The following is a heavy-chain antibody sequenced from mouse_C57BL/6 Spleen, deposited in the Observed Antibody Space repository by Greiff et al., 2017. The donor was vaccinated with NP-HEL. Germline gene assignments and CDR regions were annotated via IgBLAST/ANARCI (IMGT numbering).Heavy chain of an antibody. CDR1: GYTFTGYW. Sequence: QVQLQQSGAELMKPGASVKLSCKATGYTFTGYWIEWVKQRPGHGLEWIGEILPGSGSTNYNEKFKSKATLTVDKSSSTAYMQLSSLTSEDSAVYYCARDDGYSDVLDYWGQGTSVTVSS. CDR2: ILPGSGST. J-gene: IGHJ4*01. CDR3: ARDDGYSDVLDY. V-gene: IGHV1-9*01. D-gene: IGHD2-3*01.